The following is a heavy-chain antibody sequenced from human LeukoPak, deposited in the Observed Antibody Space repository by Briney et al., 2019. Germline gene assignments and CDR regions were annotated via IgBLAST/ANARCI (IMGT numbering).Heavy chain of an antibody. J-gene: IGHJ4*02. D-gene: IGHD5-12*01. Sequence: PSGAPAPTRAVHGGSFSGFYLGGIRPPPPKGGGGIGEINHSGSTNYNPSLKSRVTISVDTSKNQFSLKLSSVTAADTAVYYCARAGWLRTKGYFDYWGQGTLVTVSS. CDR3: ARAGWLRTKGYFDY. CDR1: GGSFSGFY. V-gene: IGHV4-34*01. CDR2: INHSGST.